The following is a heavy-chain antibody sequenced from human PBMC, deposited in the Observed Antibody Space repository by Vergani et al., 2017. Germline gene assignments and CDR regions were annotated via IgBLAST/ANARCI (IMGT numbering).Heavy chain of an antibody. CDR3: ARGDYDILTGYYRRFDY. CDR2: IIPIFGTA. D-gene: IGHD3-9*01. CDR1: GGTFSSYA. J-gene: IGHJ4*02. Sequence: QVQLVQSGAEVKKPGSSVKVSCKASGGTFSSYAISWVRQAPGQGLEWMGGIIPIFGTANYAQKFQGRVTITADESTSTAYMELSSLRSEETAVYYCARGDYDILTGYYRRFDYWGQGTLVTVSS. V-gene: IGHV1-69*01.